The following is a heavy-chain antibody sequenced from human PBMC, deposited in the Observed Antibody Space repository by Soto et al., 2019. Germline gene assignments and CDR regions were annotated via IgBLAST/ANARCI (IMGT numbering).Heavy chain of an antibody. V-gene: IGHV3-7*03. Sequence: EVQLVESGGGLVQPGGSLRLSCAASGFTFGNNWMSWVRQAPGKGLEWVANIKRDGSEKYYVDSVKGRFAISRENAKNTLYLQMNSLRADDMAVYYCASLEWESSGYADYWGQGTLVTVSS. CDR2: IKRDGSEK. CDR1: GFTFGNNW. J-gene: IGHJ4*02. CDR3: ASLEWESSGYADY. D-gene: IGHD3-3*01.